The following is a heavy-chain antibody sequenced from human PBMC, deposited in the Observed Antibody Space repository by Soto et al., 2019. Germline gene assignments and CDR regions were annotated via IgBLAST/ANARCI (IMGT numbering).Heavy chain of an antibody. CDR3: VRMNADSYQFYYAMDV. D-gene: IGHD2-2*01. Sequence: QVTLKESGPVLVKPTETLTLTCTVSGFSLTTGRMGVSWIRQPPGKALEWLAHIFSDAERSYSTSMQSRLTISKDTSGIQVVLSMTNVDPVDTGTYYCVRMNADSYQFYYAMDVWGHGTTVTVAS. CDR2: IFSDAER. V-gene: IGHV2-26*01. J-gene: IGHJ6*02. CDR1: GFSLTTGRMG.